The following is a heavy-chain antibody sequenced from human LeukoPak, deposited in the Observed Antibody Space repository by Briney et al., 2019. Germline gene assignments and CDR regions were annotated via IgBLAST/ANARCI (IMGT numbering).Heavy chain of an antibody. D-gene: IGHD4-17*01. CDR2: ISSSSSYI. Sequence: GGSLRLSCAASGFTLSNYSMSWVRQAPGKGVEWVAFISSSSSYIFYADSLKGRFTISRDNAKNSLYLQMNSLRADDTAVYYCARDLAYGDDGLWGQGTLVTVSS. J-gene: IGHJ4*02. CDR3: ARDLAYGDDGL. V-gene: IGHV3-21*01. CDR1: GFTLSNYS.